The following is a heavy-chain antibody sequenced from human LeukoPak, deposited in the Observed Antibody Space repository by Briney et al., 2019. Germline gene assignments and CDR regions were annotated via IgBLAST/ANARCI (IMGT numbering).Heavy chain of an antibody. CDR1: GGSISSYY. CDR2: IYTSGST. D-gene: IGHD3-22*01. J-gene: IGHJ4*02. CDR3: ARGLRALRYYYDSSGYHYYFDY. V-gene: IGHV4-4*07. Sequence: PSETLSLTCSVSGGSISSYYWSWIRQPAGKGLEWIGRIYTSGSTNYNPSLKSRVTMSVDTSKNQFSLKLSSVTAADTAVYYCARGLRALRYYYDSSGYHYYFDYWGQGTLVTVSS.